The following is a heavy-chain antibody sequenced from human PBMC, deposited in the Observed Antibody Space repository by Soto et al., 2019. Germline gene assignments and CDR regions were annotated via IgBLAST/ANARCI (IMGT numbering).Heavy chain of an antibody. V-gene: IGHV4-39*01. CDR3: ARLHMKTLYSSGWSTPAGLKSFDY. CDR2: IYYSGST. CDR1: GGSISSSSYY. D-gene: IGHD6-19*01. Sequence: SETLSLTCTVSGGSISSSSYYWGWIRQPPGKGLEWIGSIYYSGSTYYNPSLKSRVTISVDTSKNQFSLKLSSVTAADTAVYYCARLHMKTLYSSGWSTPAGLKSFDYWGQGTLVTVSS. J-gene: IGHJ4*02.